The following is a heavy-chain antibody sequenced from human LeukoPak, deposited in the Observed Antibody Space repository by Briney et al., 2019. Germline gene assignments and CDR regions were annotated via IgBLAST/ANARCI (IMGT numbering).Heavy chain of an antibody. D-gene: IGHD6-13*01. J-gene: IGHJ6*03. CDR3: ARCIAAAGPPYYYYYYYMDV. CDR2: VSYSGAV. Sequence: PSETLSLTCTVSGASISSDDYYWGWIRQSPGTGLEWIASVSYSGAVYYNPSLKSRVTMSVDTSKNQFSLKLSSVTAADTAVYYCARCIAAAGPPYYYYYYYMDVWGKGTTVTISS. V-gene: IGHV4-39*07. CDR1: GASISSDDYY.